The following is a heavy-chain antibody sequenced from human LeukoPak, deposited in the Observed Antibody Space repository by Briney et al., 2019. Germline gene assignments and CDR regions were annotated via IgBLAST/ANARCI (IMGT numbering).Heavy chain of an antibody. CDR2: ISSSGSTI. Sequence: GGSLRLSRAPSGFTFSSYEMNWVRQAPGKGLEWVSYISSSGSTIYYADSVKGRFTISRDNAKNSLYLQMNSLGAEDTAVYYCAELGITMIGGVWGKGTTVTISS. CDR1: GFTFSSYE. J-gene: IGHJ6*04. V-gene: IGHV3-48*03. D-gene: IGHD3-10*02. CDR3: AELGITMIGGV.